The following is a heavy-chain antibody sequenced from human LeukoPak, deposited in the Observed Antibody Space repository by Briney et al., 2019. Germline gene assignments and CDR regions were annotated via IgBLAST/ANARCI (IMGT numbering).Heavy chain of an antibody. CDR1: GFTFSNAR. J-gene: IGHJ6*01. Sequence: RGPLRLSCAASGFTFSNARMSWVRQAPGKGLEWVGRIKRKTDGGTSDYAAPVKGRFTISRDDSKNTLFLQMNSLKIDDTAVYHCTTNRPGGWFGELAVWGQGTTVTVSS. CDR2: IKRKTDGGTS. CDR3: TTNRPGGWFGELAV. D-gene: IGHD3-10*01. V-gene: IGHV3-15*01.